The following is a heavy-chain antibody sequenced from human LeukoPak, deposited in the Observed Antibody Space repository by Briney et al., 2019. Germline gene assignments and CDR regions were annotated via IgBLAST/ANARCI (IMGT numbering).Heavy chain of an antibody. V-gene: IGHV3-23*01. D-gene: IGHD6-19*01. J-gene: IGHJ4*02. Sequence: PGASLRLSCAASGFTFSSYAMSWVRQAPGRGLEWVSAISSSGGSTYYADSVKGRFTISRDNSKNTLYLQMNSLRAEDTAVYYCAKATSSQQWLVLGAFDDWGQGTLVTVSP. CDR1: GFTFSSYA. CDR3: AKATSSQQWLVLGAFDD. CDR2: ISSSGGST.